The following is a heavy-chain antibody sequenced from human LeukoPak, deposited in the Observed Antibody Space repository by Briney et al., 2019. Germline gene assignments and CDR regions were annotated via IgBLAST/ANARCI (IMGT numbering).Heavy chain of an antibody. CDR2: ISGSGGST. CDR3: ARVYCSGGRCSSFFTY. Sequence: GGSLRLSCAASGFTFSSYAMSWVRQAPGKGLEWVSAISGSGGSTYYADSVKGRFTISRDNAKNSLYVQMNSLRAEDTAVYYCARVYCSGGRCSSFFTYWGQGTLVTVSS. J-gene: IGHJ4*02. V-gene: IGHV3-23*01. CDR1: GFTFSSYA. D-gene: IGHD2-15*01.